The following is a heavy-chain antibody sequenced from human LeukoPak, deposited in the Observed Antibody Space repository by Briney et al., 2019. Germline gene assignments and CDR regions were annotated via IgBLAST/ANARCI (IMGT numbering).Heavy chain of an antibody. CDR1: GGSISSGDYY. D-gene: IGHD6-6*01. CDR3: ARMYSSSSPPRDAFDI. CDR2: IYYSGST. Sequence: MASETLSLTCTVSGGSISSGDYYWSWIRQPPGKGLEWIGYIYYSGSTYYNPSLKSRVTISVDTSKNQFSLKLSSVTAADTAVYYCARMYSSSSPPRDAFDIWGQGTMVTVSS. J-gene: IGHJ3*02. V-gene: IGHV4-30-4*08.